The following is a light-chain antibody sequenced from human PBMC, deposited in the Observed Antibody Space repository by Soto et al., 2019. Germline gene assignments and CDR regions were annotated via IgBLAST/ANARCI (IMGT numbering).Light chain of an antibody. Sequence: MKQAPATLSGSPWEKGRLCCTASQCLCIGLAWYQQQPGQAPRPLIYGVSNRATGIPDRFSGSGSGTDITLTSRRLDPDVFAVYYCQQYGSSWTFGQGTKVDIK. CDR1: QCLCIG. CDR3: QQYGSSWT. J-gene: IGKJ1*01. V-gene: IGKV3-20*01. CDR2: GVS.